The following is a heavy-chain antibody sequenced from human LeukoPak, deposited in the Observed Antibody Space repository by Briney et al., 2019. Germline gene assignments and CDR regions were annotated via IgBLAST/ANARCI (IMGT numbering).Heavy chain of an antibody. J-gene: IGHJ4*02. CDR3: ARERDSSGYILAY. V-gene: IGHV3-53*01. D-gene: IGHD3-22*01. CDR1: GFTVSSKY. CDR2: IYGGGAT. Sequence: GGSLRLSCAASGFTVSSKYMSWVRRAPGKGLEWVSVIYGGGATYYADSVKGRFTVSRDNSKNTVYLQMNSLRAEDTAIYYCARERDSSGYILAYWGQGTLVTVSS.